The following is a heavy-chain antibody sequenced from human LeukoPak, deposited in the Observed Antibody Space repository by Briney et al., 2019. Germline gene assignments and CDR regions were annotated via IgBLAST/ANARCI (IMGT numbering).Heavy chain of an antibody. CDR1: GFTFMSYG. Sequence: QPGGSLRLSCAASGFTFMSYGMHWVRQAPGQGLEWLTFISYDGSKRDYADSVKGRFTVSRDNSENMLFLQVSSLRFEDTALYYCAKLAYDASGSSRPFFDIWGRGTMVTVSS. J-gene: IGHJ3*02. D-gene: IGHD3-22*01. CDR3: AKLAYDASGSSRPFFDI. V-gene: IGHV3-30*18. CDR2: ISYDGSKR.